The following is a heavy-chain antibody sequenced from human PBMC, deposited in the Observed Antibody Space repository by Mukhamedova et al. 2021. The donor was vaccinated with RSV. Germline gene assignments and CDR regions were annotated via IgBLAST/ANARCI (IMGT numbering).Heavy chain of an antibody. V-gene: IGHV1-46*01. J-gene: IGHJ3*02. Sequence: RVTMTRDTSTSTVYMELSSLRSEDTAVYYCARGNGSGSYDAFDIWGQGTMVTVSS. D-gene: IGHD1-26*01. CDR3: ARGNGSGSYDAFDI.